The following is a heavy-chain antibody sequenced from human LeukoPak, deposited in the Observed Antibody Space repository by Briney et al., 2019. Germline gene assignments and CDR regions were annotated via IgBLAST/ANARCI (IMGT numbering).Heavy chain of an antibody. J-gene: IGHJ6*03. CDR1: GFAFSRYW. CDR3: ARAVRGVIIVYYYYMDV. Sequence: GGSLRLSCAASGFAFSRYWMSWVRQAPGKGLEWVANIKKDGSEQYYVDSVKGRFTISRDNAKNSLYLQMDSLRAEDTAVYYCARAVRGVIIVYYYYMDVWGKGTTVTISS. CDR2: IKKDGSEQ. V-gene: IGHV3-7*01. D-gene: IGHD3-10*01.